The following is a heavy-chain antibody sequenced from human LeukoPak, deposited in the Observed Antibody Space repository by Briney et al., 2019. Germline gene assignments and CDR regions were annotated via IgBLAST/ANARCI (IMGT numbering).Heavy chain of an antibody. CDR1: GYSISSSNW. D-gene: IGHD6-13*01. CDR2: IYYSGST. Sequence: LTCAVSGYSISSSNWWGWIRPPPGKGLEWIGYIYYSGSTYYNPSLKSRVTMSVDTSKNQFSLKLSSVTAVDTAVYYCARTPSRGDFDYWGQGTLVTVSS. CDR3: ARTPSRGDFDY. V-gene: IGHV4-28*01. J-gene: IGHJ4*02.